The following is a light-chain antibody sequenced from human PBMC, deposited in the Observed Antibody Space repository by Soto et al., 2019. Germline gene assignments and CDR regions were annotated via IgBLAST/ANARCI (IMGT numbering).Light chain of an antibody. J-gene: IGLJ1*01. CDR3: SSYTSDSSYV. CDR1: SSDVGGYDY. Sequence: QSVLTQPASVSGSPGQSITISCTGSSSDVGGYDYVSWYQQHPGKAPKLIIYEISHRPLGVSNRFSGSKSGNTASLFISGLQAEDEADYYCSSYTSDSSYVFGSGTKVTVL. CDR2: EIS. V-gene: IGLV2-14*03.